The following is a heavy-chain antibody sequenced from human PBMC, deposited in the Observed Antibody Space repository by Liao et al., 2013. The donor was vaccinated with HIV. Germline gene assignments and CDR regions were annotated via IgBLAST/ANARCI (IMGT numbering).Heavy chain of an antibody. CDR3: ARVVTTIHHFFYMDV. CDR1: GGSISSGGYS. CDR2: IYHSGST. D-gene: IGHD5-12*01. V-gene: IGHV4-30-2*01. Sequence: QVQLQESGPGLVKPSQTLSLTCAVSGGSISSGGYSWSWIRQPPGKGLEWIGYIYHSGSTYYNPSLKSRVTMSVDTSNNQFSLKVSSVTAADTAVYFCARVVTTIHHFFYMDVWGKGTTVTVSS. J-gene: IGHJ6*03.